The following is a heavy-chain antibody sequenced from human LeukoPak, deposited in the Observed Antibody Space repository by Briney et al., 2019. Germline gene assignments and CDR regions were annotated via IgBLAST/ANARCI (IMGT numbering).Heavy chain of an antibody. CDR2: INPNSGGT. CDR3: AGDDYGDYFSFSF. Sequence: ASVKVSCKASGYTFTGYYMHWVRQAPGQGLEWMGWINPNSGGTNYAQKFQGRVTMTRDTSISTAYMELSRLRSDDTAVYYCAGDDYGDYFSFSFWGQGTLVTVSS. CDR1: GYTFTGYY. D-gene: IGHD4-17*01. J-gene: IGHJ4*02. V-gene: IGHV1-2*02.